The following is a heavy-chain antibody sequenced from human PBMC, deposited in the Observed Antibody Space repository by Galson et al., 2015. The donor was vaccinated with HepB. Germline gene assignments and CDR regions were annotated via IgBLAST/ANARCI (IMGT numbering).Heavy chain of an antibody. CDR3: AKGAYMSSYSLYGMDA. CDR1: GFRFNTYD. CDR2: ITNSGGRT. J-gene: IGHJ6*02. V-gene: IGHV3-23*01. D-gene: IGHD6-6*01. Sequence: SLRLSCAASGFRFNTYDMNWVRQAPGKGLEWVSGITNSGGRTYYAEPGKGRFTISRDNSKNTVFLQMSSLRAEDTAIYYCAKGAYMSSYSLYGMDAWGQGTTVIVSS.